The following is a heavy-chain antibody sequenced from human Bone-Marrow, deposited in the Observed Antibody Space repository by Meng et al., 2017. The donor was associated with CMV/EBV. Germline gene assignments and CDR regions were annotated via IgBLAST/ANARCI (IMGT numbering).Heavy chain of an antibody. CDR1: GYSFTSYW. Sequence: KVSCKGSGYSFTSYWIGWVRQMPGKGLEWMGIIYPGDSDTRYSPSFQGQVTISADKSISTAYLQWSSLKASDTAMYYCARGDSGNYYDFPHWGKGTLVTVSS. CDR3: ARGDSGNYYDFPH. D-gene: IGHD1-26*01. J-gene: IGHJ1*01. CDR2: IYPGDSDT. V-gene: IGHV5-51*01.